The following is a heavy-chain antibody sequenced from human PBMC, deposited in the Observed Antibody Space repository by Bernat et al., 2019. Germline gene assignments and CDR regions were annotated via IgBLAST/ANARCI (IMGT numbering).Heavy chain of an antibody. J-gene: IGHJ4*02. CDR3: ARVGRDCSGGSCYSGDRFDY. CDR2: IIPILGIA. CDR1: GGTFSSYT. D-gene: IGHD2-15*01. Sequence: QVQLVQSGAEVKKPGSSVKVSCKASGGTFSSYTISWVRQAPGQGLEWMGRIIPILGIANYAQKFQGRVTITADKSTSTAYMELSSLRSEDTAVSYCARVGRDCSGGSCYSGDRFDYWGQGTLVTVSS. V-gene: IGHV1-69*02.